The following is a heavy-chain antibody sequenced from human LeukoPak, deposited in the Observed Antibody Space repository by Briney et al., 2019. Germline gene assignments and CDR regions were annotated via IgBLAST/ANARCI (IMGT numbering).Heavy chain of an antibody. D-gene: IGHD4-17*01. Sequence: SETLSLTCTVSGGSISSYYWSWIRQPPGKGLEWIGCIYYSGSTDYNPSLKSRVTISVDTSKNQFSLKLSSVTAADTAVYYCARGLNDYGDYSYDFWGQGTLVTVSS. CDR2: IYYSGST. V-gene: IGHV4-59*01. J-gene: IGHJ4*02. CDR1: GGSISSYY. CDR3: ARGLNDYGDYSYDF.